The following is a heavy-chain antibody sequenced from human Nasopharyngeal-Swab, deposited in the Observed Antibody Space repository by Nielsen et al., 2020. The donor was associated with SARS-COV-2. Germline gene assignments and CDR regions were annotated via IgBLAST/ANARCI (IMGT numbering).Heavy chain of an antibody. D-gene: IGHD5-12*01. CDR3: ARGFIVATIFHYYYYMDV. Sequence: PGKGLEWIGYIYYSGSTYYNPSLKSRVTISVDTSKNQFSLKLSSVTAADTAVYYCARGFIVATIFHYYYYMDVWGKGTTVTVSS. J-gene: IGHJ6*03. CDR2: IYYSGST. V-gene: IGHV4-31*02.